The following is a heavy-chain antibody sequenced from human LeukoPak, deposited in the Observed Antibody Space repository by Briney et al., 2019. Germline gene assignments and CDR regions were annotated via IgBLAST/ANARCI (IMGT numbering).Heavy chain of an antibody. D-gene: IGHD4-17*01. Sequence: GGSLRLSCAASGFTFSSYAMSWVRQAPGKGLEWVSAISGSGGSTYCADSVKGRFTISRDNSKNTLYLQMNSLRAEDTAVYYCAKVSGHGDYVSATDYWGQGTLVTVSS. CDR3: AKVSGHGDYVSATDY. J-gene: IGHJ4*02. V-gene: IGHV3-23*01. CDR1: GFTFSSYA. CDR2: ISGSGGST.